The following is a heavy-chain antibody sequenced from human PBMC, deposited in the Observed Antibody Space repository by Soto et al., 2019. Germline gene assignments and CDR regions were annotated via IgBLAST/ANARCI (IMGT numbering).Heavy chain of an antibody. V-gene: IGHV3-21*01. Sequence: GGSLRLSCAASGFTFRSFTMNWVRQAPGKGLEWVSTISSNSAYIYYTDALRGRFTISRDNAKNSLHLQMNSLRAEDTAVYCCTRDASRDSSARGWFDPWGPGTLVTVSS. CDR1: GFTFRSFT. CDR2: ISSNSAYI. CDR3: TRDASRDSSARGWFDP. J-gene: IGHJ5*02. D-gene: IGHD6-13*01.